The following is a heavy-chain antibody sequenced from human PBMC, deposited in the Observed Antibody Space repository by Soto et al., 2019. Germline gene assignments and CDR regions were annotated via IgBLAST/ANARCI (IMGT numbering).Heavy chain of an antibody. CDR3: ARSTATFDY. CDR2: IYYSGST. D-gene: IGHD2-15*01. V-gene: IGHV4-59*01. J-gene: IGHJ4*02. CDR1: GGSISSYY. Sequence: SETLSLTCTVSGGSISSYYWSWIRQPPGKGLEWIGYIYYSGSTNYNPSLKSRVTISVDTSKNQFSLKLSSVTAADTAVYYCARSTATFDYWGQGTLVTVSS.